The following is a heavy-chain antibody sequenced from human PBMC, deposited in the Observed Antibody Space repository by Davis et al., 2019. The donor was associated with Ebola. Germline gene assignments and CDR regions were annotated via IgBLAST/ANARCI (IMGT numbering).Heavy chain of an antibody. CDR2: LWHDGINE. Sequence: GESLKISCAASGFRLISYGMHWVRQAPGKGLEWVAVLWHDGINEYYGESVKGRFTISRDTSKNTVYLQMNNLRAEDTAVYYCTGAISYGWFDPWGQGTLVTVSS. J-gene: IGHJ5*02. D-gene: IGHD4-17*01. CDR3: TGAISYGWFDP. CDR1: GFRLISYG. V-gene: IGHV3-33*01.